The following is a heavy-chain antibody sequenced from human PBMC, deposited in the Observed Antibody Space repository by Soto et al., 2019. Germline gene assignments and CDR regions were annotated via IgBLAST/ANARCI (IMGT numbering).Heavy chain of an antibody. CDR1: GFTFSGFW. CDR3: TRDHPRDEGGQGYFDY. V-gene: IGHV3-7*01. D-gene: IGHD2-15*01. Sequence: LRLSCAASGFTFSGFWMSWFRQAPGKGPEWVAAIKKDGSEKYYVDSVKGRFTISRDNAKNSLYLQMNSLRADDTAVYYCTRDHPRDEGGQGYFDYWGQGTLVTVSS. CDR2: IKKDGSEK. J-gene: IGHJ4*02.